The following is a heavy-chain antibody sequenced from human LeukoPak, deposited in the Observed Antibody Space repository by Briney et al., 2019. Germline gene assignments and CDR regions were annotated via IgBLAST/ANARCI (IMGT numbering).Heavy chain of an antibody. D-gene: IGHD4-17*01. V-gene: IGHV1-69*13. CDR1: GGTFSSYA. Sequence: SVKVSCKASGGTFSSYAISWVRQAPGQGLEWMGGIIPIFGTANYAQKFQGRVTITADESTSTAYMELSSLRSEDTAVYYCASGSSPYGDYKASWFDPWGQGTLVTVSS. J-gene: IGHJ5*02. CDR2: IIPIFGTA. CDR3: ASGSSPYGDYKASWFDP.